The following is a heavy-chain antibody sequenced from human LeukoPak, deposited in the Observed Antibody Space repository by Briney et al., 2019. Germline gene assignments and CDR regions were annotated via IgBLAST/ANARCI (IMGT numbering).Heavy chain of an antibody. D-gene: IGHD3-9*01. CDR3: ARPQYYDILTGYYI. CDR1: GFTFSSYG. Sequence: PGGSLRLSCAASGFTFSSYGMHWVRQAPGKGLEWVAVIWYDGSNKYYADSVKGRFTISRDNSKNTLYLQMNSLRAEDTAVYYCARPQYYDILTGYYIWGQGTLVTVSS. J-gene: IGHJ4*02. V-gene: IGHV3-33*08. CDR2: IWYDGSNK.